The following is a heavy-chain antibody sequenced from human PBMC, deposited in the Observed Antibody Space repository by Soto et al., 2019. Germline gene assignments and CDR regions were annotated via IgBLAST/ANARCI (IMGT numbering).Heavy chain of an antibody. Sequence: GGSLRLSCAASGFTFTRYSMNWVRQAPGKGLEWVSSISSTTNYIYYGDSMKGRFTISRDNAKNSLYLEMNSLRAEDTAAYYCARESEDLTSNFDYWGQGTQVTVSS. CDR2: ISSTTNYI. CDR1: GFTFTRYS. CDR3: ARESEDLTSNFDY. V-gene: IGHV3-21*06. J-gene: IGHJ4*02.